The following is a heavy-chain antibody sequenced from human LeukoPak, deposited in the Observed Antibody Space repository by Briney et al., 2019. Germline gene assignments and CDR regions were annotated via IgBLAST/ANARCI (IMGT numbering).Heavy chain of an antibody. J-gene: IGHJ3*02. D-gene: IGHD3-9*01. V-gene: IGHV3-74*01. CDR1: GFTFRSYW. CDR2: IKGDGSNT. CDR3: ARFWLRAFDI. Sequence: GGSLRLSCAASGFTFRSYWMHWVRQAPGKGLVWVSRIKGDGSNTSYADSVKGRFTISRDNAKNTLYLQMNSLRAEDTAVYYCARFWLRAFDIWGQGTMVTVSS.